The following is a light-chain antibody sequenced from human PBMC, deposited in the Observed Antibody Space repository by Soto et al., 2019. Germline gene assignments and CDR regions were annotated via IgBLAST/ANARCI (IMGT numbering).Light chain of an antibody. CDR1: QSISSN. CDR3: QQYNNWPPRYT. CDR2: GAP. V-gene: IGKV3-15*01. J-gene: IGKJ2*01. Sequence: EIVMTQSPATLSVSPGERATLSCRASQSISSNLAWYQQKPGQAPRLLIYGAPTRATGIPARFSGSGSGTQFTLTISGLQSEDFAVYSCQQYNNWPPRYTFGQGTKLEIK.